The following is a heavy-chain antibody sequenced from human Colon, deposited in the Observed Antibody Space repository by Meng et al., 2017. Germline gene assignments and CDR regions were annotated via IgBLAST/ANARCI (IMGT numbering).Heavy chain of an antibody. Sequence: VQLQEPCPGLVRPSETLSLTCTVSGGSVSSGPYYWSWIRQPPGNGLEWIGCIYYSGTTNYNPSLKSRVTISVDTSKNQFSLKLSSVTPADTAVYFCARDRVPGKYWGQGTLVTVSS. D-gene: IGHD1-14*01. CDR2: IYYSGTT. J-gene: IGHJ4*02. V-gene: IGHV4-61*01. CDR1: GGSVSSGPYY. CDR3: ARDRVPGKY.